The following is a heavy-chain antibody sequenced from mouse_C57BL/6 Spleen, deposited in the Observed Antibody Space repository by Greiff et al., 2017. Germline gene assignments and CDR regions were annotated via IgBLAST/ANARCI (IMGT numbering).Heavy chain of an antibody. Sequence: QVQLQQPGAELVKPGASVKLSCKASGYTFTSYWMHWVKQRPGQGLEWIGMIHPNSGSTNYNEKFKSKATLTVDKSSSTAYMQLSSLTSVDSAVYYCARPYSNYVRDAMDYWGQGTSVTVSS. D-gene: IGHD2-5*01. V-gene: IGHV1-64*01. CDR2: IHPNSGST. J-gene: IGHJ4*01. CDR3: ARPYSNYVRDAMDY. CDR1: GYTFTSYW.